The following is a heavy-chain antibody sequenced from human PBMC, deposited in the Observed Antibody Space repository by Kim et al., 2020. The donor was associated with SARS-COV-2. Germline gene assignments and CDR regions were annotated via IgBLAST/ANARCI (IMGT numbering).Heavy chain of an antibody. D-gene: IGHD3-10*01. J-gene: IGHJ4*02. Sequence: SETLSLTCTVSGGSMSSYYWSWIRQPAGKGLEWIGRIYTSGSTNYNPSLKSPVTMSVDTSKNEFSLKLCYVNAADTAVYYCARDGWGGDEEYWGQGTLV. V-gene: IGHV4-4*07. CDR3: ARDGWGGDEEY. CDR2: IYTSGST. CDR1: GGSMSSYY.